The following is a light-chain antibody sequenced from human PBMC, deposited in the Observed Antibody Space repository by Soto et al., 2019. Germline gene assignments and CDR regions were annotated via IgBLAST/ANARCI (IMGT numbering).Light chain of an antibody. V-gene: IGKV3-20*01. CDR2: GAS. CDR3: QQYGSSQWT. J-gene: IGKJ1*01. Sequence: IVLTQSPGTLSLSPCERATLSLSASQSVSSSYLAWYQQKPGQAPRLLIYGASSRATGIPDRFSGSGSGTDFTLTISRLEPEDFAVYYCQQYGSSQWTFGQGTKVDIK. CDR1: QSVSSSY.